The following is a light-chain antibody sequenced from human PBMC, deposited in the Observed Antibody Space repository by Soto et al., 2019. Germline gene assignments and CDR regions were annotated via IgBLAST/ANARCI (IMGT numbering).Light chain of an antibody. CDR2: DVT. CDR1: SSDVGAYNY. CDR3: NSYTSSTTPYV. V-gene: IGLV2-14*03. Sequence: QSVLTQPASVSGSPGQSITISCTGSSSDVGAYNYVSWYQHHPDKAPKLVIYDVTNRPSGVSNRFSGSKSGNTASLTISGLQDEDEADYYCNSYTSSTTPYVFGTGTKVTVL. J-gene: IGLJ1*01.